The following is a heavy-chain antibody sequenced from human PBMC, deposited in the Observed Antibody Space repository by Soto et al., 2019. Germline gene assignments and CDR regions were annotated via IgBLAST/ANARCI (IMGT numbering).Heavy chain of an antibody. CDR3: ARDSTHYYGSGSYSILPDY. V-gene: IGHV3-21*01. J-gene: IGHJ4*02. D-gene: IGHD3-10*01. Sequence: GESLKISCAASGFTFSSYSMNWVRQAPGKGLEWVSSISSSSSYIYYADSVKGRFTISRDKAKNSLYLKMNSLRAEDTAVYYCARDSTHYYGSGSYSILPDYWGQGTLVTVSS. CDR2: ISSSSSYI. CDR1: GFTFSSYS.